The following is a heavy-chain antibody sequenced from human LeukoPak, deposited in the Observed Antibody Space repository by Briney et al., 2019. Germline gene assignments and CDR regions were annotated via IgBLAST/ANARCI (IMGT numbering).Heavy chain of an antibody. Sequence: GRSLRLSCAASGFTFSSYGMHWVRQAPGKGLEWVAVIWSDGSNKYYADSVKGRFTISRDNSKNTLYLQMNSLRAEDTAVYYCARDGSSIAAPHGMDVWGQGTTVTVSS. J-gene: IGHJ6*02. CDR2: IWSDGSNK. CDR3: ARDGSSIAAPHGMDV. CDR1: GFTFSSYG. V-gene: IGHV3-33*01. D-gene: IGHD6-6*01.